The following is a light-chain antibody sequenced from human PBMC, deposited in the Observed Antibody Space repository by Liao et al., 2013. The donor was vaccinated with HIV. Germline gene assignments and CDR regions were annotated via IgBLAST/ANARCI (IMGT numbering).Light chain of an antibody. CDR2: QDD. V-gene: IGLV3-1*01. CDR1: KLGDRY. J-gene: IGLJ1*01. CDR3: QVWDSNTEV. Sequence: SYELAQPPSLSVSPGQTATITCSGDKLGDRYVCWYQQKPGQSPVLVIYQDDKRPLGIPERFSGSNSGNTATLTISATQSLDEADYYCQVWDSNTEVFGTGTKVTVL.